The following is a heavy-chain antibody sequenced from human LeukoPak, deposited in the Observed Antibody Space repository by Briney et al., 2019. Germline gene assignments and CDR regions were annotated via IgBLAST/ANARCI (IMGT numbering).Heavy chain of an antibody. J-gene: IGHJ4*02. CDR1: GFTFSSYW. Sequence: GGSLRLSCAASGFTFSSYWMNWVRQAPGKGLVWVSRIASDGSSTTYADSVKGRFGISRDNAKNTLYPQMNSLRVEDTAVYYCARGRPHGNDYWGQGTLVTVSS. CDR2: IASDGSST. V-gene: IGHV3-74*01. D-gene: IGHD4-23*01. CDR3: ARGRPHGNDY.